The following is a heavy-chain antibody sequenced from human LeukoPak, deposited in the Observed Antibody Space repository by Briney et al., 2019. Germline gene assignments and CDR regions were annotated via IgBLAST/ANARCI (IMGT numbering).Heavy chain of an antibody. CDR1: GGSISSSSYY. D-gene: IGHD5-18*01. Sequence: PSETLSLTCTVSGGSISSSSYYWGWIRQPPGKGLEWIGSIYYSGSTYYNPSLKSRVTISVDTSKNQFSLKLSSVTAADTAVYYCASPALSTGEKYSYGPFDYWGQGTLVTVSS. J-gene: IGHJ4*02. CDR2: IYYSGST. CDR3: ASPALSTGEKYSYGPFDY. V-gene: IGHV4-39*01.